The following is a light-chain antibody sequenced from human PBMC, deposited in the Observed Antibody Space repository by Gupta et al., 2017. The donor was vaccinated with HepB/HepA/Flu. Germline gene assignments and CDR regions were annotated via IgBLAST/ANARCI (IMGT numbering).Light chain of an antibody. CDR3: QQRYSNHLMYT. J-gene: IGKJ2*01. CDR1: QSISSY. Sequence: DIQMTQSPSSLSASVGDRVTITCRASQSISSYLNWYQQKPGKAPKLLIYAASSLQRGVPSRFSGSGDGTDFNLTISSRQPEDFATYYCQQRYSNHLMYTFGQGTKMEIK. CDR2: AAS. V-gene: IGKV1-39*01.